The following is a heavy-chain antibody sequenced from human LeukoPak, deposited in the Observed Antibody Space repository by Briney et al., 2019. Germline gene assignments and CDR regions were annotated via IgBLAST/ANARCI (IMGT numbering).Heavy chain of an antibody. V-gene: IGHV3-11*01. CDR2: ISSSGSSI. Sequence: GGSLRLSCAASGFTFSDYYMNWIRRAPGKGLEWVSYISSSGSSIYYADSVKGRFTISRDNAKNSLYLRMNSLRADDTAVYYCARSLAMYNWFDPWGQGTLVTVSS. CDR1: GFTFSDYY. J-gene: IGHJ5*02. CDR3: ARSLAMYNWFDP.